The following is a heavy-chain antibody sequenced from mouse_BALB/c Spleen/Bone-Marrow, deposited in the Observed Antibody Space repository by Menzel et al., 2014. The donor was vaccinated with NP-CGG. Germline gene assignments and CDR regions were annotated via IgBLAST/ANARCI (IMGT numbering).Heavy chain of an antibody. CDR3: ARRFY. V-gene: IGHV3-6*02. CDR1: GYSITSGYY. J-gene: IGHJ3*01. CDR2: ISYDGSN. Sequence: VQLQQSGPGLVKPSQSLSLTCSVTGYSITSGYYWNWIRQFPGNKLEWMGDISYDGSNNYNPSLKNRISITRDTSKNRFFLRLNSVTTEDTATYYCARRFYWGQGTLVTVSA.